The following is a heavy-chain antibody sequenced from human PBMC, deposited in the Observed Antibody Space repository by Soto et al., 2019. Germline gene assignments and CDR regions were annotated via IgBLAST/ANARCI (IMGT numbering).Heavy chain of an antibody. Sequence: GGSLRLSCAASGFTFSSYAMSWVRQAPGKGLEWVSAISGSGGSTYYADSVKGRFTISRDNSKNTLYLQMNSLRAEDTAVYYCATHLFYSYRFLGYWGQGTLVTVSS. J-gene: IGHJ4*02. V-gene: IGHV3-23*01. D-gene: IGHD5-18*01. CDR1: GFTFSSYA. CDR3: ATHLFYSYRFLGY. CDR2: ISGSGGST.